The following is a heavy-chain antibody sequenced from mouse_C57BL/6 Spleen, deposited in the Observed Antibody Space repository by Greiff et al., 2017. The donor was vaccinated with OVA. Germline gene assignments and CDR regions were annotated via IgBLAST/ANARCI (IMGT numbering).Heavy chain of an antibody. Sequence: EVQGVESGGGLVQPGGSLSLSCAASGFTFTDYYMSWVRQPPGKALEWLGFIRNKANGYTTEYSASVKGRFTISRDNSQSILYLQMNALRAEDSATYYCARSPYGSSYGWYFDVWGTGTTVTVSS. CDR2: IRNKANGYTT. D-gene: IGHD1-1*01. J-gene: IGHJ1*03. CDR1: GFTFTDYY. CDR3: ARSPYGSSYGWYFDV. V-gene: IGHV7-3*01.